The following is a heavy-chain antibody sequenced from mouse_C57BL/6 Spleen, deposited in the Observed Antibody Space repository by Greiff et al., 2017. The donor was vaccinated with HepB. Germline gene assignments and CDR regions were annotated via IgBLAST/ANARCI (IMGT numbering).Heavy chain of an antibody. CDR1: GYTFTSYW. J-gene: IGHJ2*01. V-gene: IGHV1-69*01. CDR2: IDPSDSYT. CDR3: ARGDDYDRGYFDY. D-gene: IGHD2-4*01. Sequence: QVQLQQPGAELVMPGASVKLSCKASGYTFTSYWMHWVKQRPGQGLEWIGEIDPSDSYTNYNQNFKGKSTLTVDKSSSTAYMQLSSLTSEDAAVYYCARGDDYDRGYFDYWGQGTTLTVSS.